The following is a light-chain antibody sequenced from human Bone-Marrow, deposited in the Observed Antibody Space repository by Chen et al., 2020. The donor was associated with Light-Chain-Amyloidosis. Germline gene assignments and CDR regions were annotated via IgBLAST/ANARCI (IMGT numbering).Light chain of an antibody. CDR1: NIGSTS. V-gene: IGLV3-21*02. J-gene: IGLJ3*02. CDR2: DDS. Sequence: SYVLTQPSSVSVAPGQTATIACGGNNIGSTSVYWYQQTPGQAPLLVVYDDSDRPSGIPERLSGYGSGNTATLTISRVEAGDWAVYYCQVWGRSSDRPVFGGGTELTVL. CDR3: QVWGRSSDRPV.